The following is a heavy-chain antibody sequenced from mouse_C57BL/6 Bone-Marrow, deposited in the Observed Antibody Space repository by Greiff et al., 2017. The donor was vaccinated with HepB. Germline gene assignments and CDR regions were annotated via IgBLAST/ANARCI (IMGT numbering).Heavy chain of an antibody. CDR2: IDPSDSYT. Sequence: VQLQQPGAELVMPVASVKLSCKASGYTFTSYWMHWVKQRPGQGLEWIGEIDPSDSYTNYNQKFKGKSTLTVDKSSSTAYMQLSSLTSEDSAVYYCARSRRGAMDYWGQGTSVTVSS. J-gene: IGHJ4*01. CDR3: ARSRRGAMDY. CDR1: GYTFTSYW. V-gene: IGHV1-69*01.